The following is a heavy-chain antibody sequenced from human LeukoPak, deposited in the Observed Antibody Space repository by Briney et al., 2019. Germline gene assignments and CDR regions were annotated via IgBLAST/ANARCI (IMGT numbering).Heavy chain of an antibody. Sequence: GGSLRLSCAAPGFTFSSYEMNWVRQAPGKGLEWVSYISSSGSTIYYADSVKGRFTISRDNAKNSLYLQMNSLRAEDTAVYYCARDLDLNWFDPWGQGTLVTVSS. V-gene: IGHV3-48*03. CDR3: ARDLDLNWFDP. CDR2: ISSSGSTI. D-gene: IGHD1-1*01. J-gene: IGHJ5*02. CDR1: GFTFSSYE.